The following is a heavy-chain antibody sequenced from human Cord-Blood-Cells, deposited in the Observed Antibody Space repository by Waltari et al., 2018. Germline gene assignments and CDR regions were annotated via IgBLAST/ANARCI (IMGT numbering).Heavy chain of an antibody. CDR1: GFTFDDYA. CDR3: AKDIGGDIVLMVYAY. Sequence: EVQLVESGGGLVQPGRSLRLSCAASGFTFDDYAIHLVRQAPGKGLEWGSGISWNSGSIGYADSVKGRFTISRDNAKNSLYLQMNSLRAEDTALYYCAKDIGGDIVLMVYAYWGQGTLVTVSS. V-gene: IGHV3-9*01. CDR2: ISWNSGSI. D-gene: IGHD2-8*01. J-gene: IGHJ4*02.